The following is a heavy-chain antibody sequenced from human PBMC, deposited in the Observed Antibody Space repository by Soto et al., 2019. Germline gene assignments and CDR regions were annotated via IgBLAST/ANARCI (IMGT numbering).Heavy chain of an antibody. D-gene: IGHD3-3*01. CDR3: ARVHPPFGVVISPLYGMDV. CDR1: GFTFSSYG. Sequence: GGSLRLSCAASGFTFSSYGMHWVRQAPGKGLEWVAVIWYDGSNKYYADSVKGRFTISRDNSKNTLYLQMNSLRAEDTAVYYCARVHPPFGVVISPLYGMDVWGQGTTVTVSS. CDR2: IWYDGSNK. V-gene: IGHV3-33*01. J-gene: IGHJ6*02.